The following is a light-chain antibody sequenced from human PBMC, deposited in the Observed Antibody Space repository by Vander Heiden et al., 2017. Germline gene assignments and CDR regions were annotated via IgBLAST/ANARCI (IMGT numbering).Light chain of an antibody. J-gene: IGKJ5*01. CDR2: DAS. V-gene: IGKV1-33*01. Sequence: DIQMTQSPSSLSASVGDRVTITCQASQDITNYLNWYQHKPGKAPKLLIYDASNLETGVPSRFSGGGSGTDFTFTISSLQPEDIATYYCQQFKNYPFTFGQGTRLEIQ. CDR1: QDITNY. CDR3: QQFKNYPFT.